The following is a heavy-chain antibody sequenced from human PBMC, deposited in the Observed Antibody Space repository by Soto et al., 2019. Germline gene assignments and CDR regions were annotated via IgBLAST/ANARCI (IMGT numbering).Heavy chain of an antibody. J-gene: IGHJ5*01. CDR2: IHRNGAGT. Sequence: EVQLVESGGSVVRPGGSLRLACAASGFSVDEYGMSWVRQAPGKGLEWVSGIHRNGAGTGYADSVKGRFTISRDDDKISLYLQMNSLRAEDTAFYYCARDHRWGYEYGDYGDSWGQGTLVTVSS. CDR3: ARDHRWGYEYGDYGDS. D-gene: IGHD4-17*01. V-gene: IGHV3-20*04. CDR1: GFSVDEYG.